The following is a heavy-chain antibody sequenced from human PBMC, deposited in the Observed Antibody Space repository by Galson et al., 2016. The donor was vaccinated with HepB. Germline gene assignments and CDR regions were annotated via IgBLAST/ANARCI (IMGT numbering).Heavy chain of an antibody. J-gene: IGHJ6*02. CDR2: IGTAGDT. CDR3: ARGDGSSWRYYYYYYGLDL. D-gene: IGHD6-13*01. CDR1: GFTFSSYA. V-gene: IGHV3-13*01. Sequence: SLRLSCAASGFTFSSYAFHWVRQGTGKGLEWVSAIGTAGDTYYPGSVKGRFTISRENAKNSLYLQMNSLRAGDTAVYYCARGDGSSWRYYYYYYGLDLWGQGTTVTVSS.